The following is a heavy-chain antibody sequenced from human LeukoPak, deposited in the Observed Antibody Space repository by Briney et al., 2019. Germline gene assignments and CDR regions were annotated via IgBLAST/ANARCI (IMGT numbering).Heavy chain of an antibody. CDR1: GGSISSSNW. J-gene: IGHJ3*02. Sequence: PSGTLSLTCAVSGGSISSSNWWSWVRQPPGKGLEWIGEIYHSGSTHYNPSLKSRVIISVDKSKNQFSLKLSSVTAADTAVYYCARTYYYDSPYAFDIWGQGTMVTVSS. D-gene: IGHD3-22*01. CDR2: IYHSGST. CDR3: ARTYYYDSPYAFDI. V-gene: IGHV4-4*02.